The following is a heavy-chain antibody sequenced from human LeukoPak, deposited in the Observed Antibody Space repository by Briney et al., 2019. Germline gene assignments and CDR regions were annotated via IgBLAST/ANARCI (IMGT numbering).Heavy chain of an antibody. D-gene: IGHD3-3*01. Sequence: GGSLRLSCAASGFTSSSYAMSWVRQAPGKGLEWVSAISGSGGSTYYADSVKGRFTISRDNSKNTLYLQMNSLRAEDTAVYYCAKFDFWSGYYPEYWGQGTLVTVSS. J-gene: IGHJ4*02. CDR2: ISGSGGST. CDR1: GFTSSSYA. V-gene: IGHV3-23*01. CDR3: AKFDFWSGYYPEY.